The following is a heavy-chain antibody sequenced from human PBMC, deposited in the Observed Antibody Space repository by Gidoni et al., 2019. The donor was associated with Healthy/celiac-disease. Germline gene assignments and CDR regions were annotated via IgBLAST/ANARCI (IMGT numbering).Heavy chain of an antibody. V-gene: IGHV2-5*01. CDR2: IYWNDDK. Sequence: QITLKESGPTLVKPTQTLTLTCPFSGFSLSTSGVGVGWIRQPPGKALEWLALIYWNDDKRYSPSLKSRLTITKDTSKNQVVLTMTNMDPVDTATYYCAHTYTVTKFGDYFDYWGQGTLVTVSS. CDR1: GFSLSTSGVG. CDR3: AHTYTVTKFGDYFDY. J-gene: IGHJ4*02. D-gene: IGHD4-17*01.